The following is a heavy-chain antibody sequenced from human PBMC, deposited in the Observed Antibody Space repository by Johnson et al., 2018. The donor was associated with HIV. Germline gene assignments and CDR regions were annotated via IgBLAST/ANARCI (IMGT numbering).Heavy chain of an antibody. CDR1: GFTFSSYA. CDR2: ISYNGSDT. CDR3: PVDTEAFDI. Sequence: QVQLVESGGGVVQPGRSLRLSCAASGFTFSSYAMHWVRQAPGKGLEWVTVISYNGSDTYNADSVKGRFTISRDNSKNTLYLQMNSLRAEDTAVYYCPVDTEAFDIWGQGTMVTVSS. J-gene: IGHJ3*02. D-gene: IGHD1-14*01. V-gene: IGHV3-30-3*01.